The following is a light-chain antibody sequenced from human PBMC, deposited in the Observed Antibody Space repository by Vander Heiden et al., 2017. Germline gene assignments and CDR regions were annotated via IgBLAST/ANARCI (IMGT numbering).Light chain of an antibody. CDR2: VNNDGSH. CDR3: QTWGSGIVI. J-gene: IGLJ2*01. V-gene: IGLV4-69*01. Sequence: QLVLTQSPSASASLGASVKLTCTLSSGHSNYAIAWHQQQPEKGPRFLMKVNNDGSHDKGDGIPDRFSGSSTGAERYLTISSLQFGDEADYYCQTWGSGIVIFGGGTKVTVL. CDR1: SGHSNYA.